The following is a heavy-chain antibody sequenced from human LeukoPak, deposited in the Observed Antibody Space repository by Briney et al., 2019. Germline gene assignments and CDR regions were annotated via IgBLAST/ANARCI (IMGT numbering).Heavy chain of an antibody. J-gene: IGHJ4*02. CDR3: ARDRAGKDGYNYYFDY. CDR1: GFTVSSNY. CDR2: IYSGGST. Sequence: AGGSLRLSCAASGFTVSSNYMSWVRQAPGKGLEWVSVIYSGGSTYYADSVKGRFTIPRDNSKNTLYLQMNSLRAEDTAVYYCARDRAGKDGYNYYFDYWGQGTLVTVSS. V-gene: IGHV3-53*01. D-gene: IGHD5-24*01.